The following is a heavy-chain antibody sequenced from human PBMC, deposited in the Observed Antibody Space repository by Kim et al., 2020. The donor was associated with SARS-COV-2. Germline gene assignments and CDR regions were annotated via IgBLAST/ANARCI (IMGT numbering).Heavy chain of an antibody. Sequence: SETLSLTCTVSGGSISSSSYYWGWIRQPPGKGLEWIGSIYYSGSTYYNPSLKSRVTISVDTSKNQFSLKLSSVTAADTAVYYCARQVYYDSSGYYYRLGNSGAFDIWGQGTMVTVSS. CDR2: IYYSGST. V-gene: IGHV4-39*01. D-gene: IGHD3-22*01. CDR3: ARQVYYDSSGYYYRLGNSGAFDI. J-gene: IGHJ3*02. CDR1: GGSISSSSYY.